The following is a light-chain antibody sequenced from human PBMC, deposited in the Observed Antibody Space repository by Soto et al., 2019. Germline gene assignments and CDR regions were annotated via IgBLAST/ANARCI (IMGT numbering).Light chain of an antibody. V-gene: IGKV3-15*01. CDR1: QSVSNN. CDR3: QQYNKWPS. Sequence: EIVMTQSPATLSVSPGERVTLSCRASQSVSNNLAWYQQKPGQAPRLLIYGAFTRATGIPARFSGSGSGTEFTLTISSLQSEDFAIYYCQQYNKWPSFGQGTRLEIK. J-gene: IGKJ5*01. CDR2: GAF.